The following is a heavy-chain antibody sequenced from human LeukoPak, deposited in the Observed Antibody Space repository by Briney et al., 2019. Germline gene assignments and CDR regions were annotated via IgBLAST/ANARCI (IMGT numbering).Heavy chain of an antibody. Sequence: SETLSLTCAVYGGSFSGYYWSWIRQPPGKGLEWIGEINHSGSTNYNPSLKSRVTISVDTSKNQFSLKLSSVTAADTAVYYCARHVGYYYGSGSYYPGGLFQHWGQGTLVTVSA. D-gene: IGHD3-10*01. V-gene: IGHV4-34*01. CDR3: ARHVGYYYGSGSYYPGGLFQH. CDR1: GGSFSGYY. J-gene: IGHJ1*01. CDR2: INHSGST.